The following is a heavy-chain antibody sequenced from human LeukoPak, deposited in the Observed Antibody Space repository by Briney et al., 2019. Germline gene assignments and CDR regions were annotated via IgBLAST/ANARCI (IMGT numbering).Heavy chain of an antibody. CDR2: IYYSGSI. CDR3: VRNTLGHYDAFDI. CDR1: GVSISGYY. D-gene: IGHD1/OR15-1a*01. Sequence: SGTLSLTCTVSGVSISGYYWSWIRQPPGKGLEWIGYIYYSGSINYNSSLKSRVTISVDTSRNQFSLKLSSMTAADTAVYYCVRNTLGHYDAFDIWGQGTMVTVSS. V-gene: IGHV4-59*01. J-gene: IGHJ3*02.